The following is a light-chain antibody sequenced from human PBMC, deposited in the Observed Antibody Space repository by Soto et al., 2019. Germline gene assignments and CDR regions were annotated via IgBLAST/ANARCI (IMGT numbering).Light chain of an antibody. CDR2: GAS. CDR3: QQYNTWPPKYT. CDR1: QSVSSY. Sequence: EIVMTQSPATLSVSPGGRATLSCRASQSVSSYLAWYQQRPGQPPRLLIYGASTRATGIPASFSGSGSGTEFSLTISSLQSEDFAVYYCQQYNTWPPKYTFGQGTKLEIK. V-gene: IGKV3-15*01. J-gene: IGKJ2*01.